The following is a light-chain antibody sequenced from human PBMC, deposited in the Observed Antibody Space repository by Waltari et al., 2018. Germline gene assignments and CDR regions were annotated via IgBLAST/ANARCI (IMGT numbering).Light chain of an antibody. J-gene: IGKJ4*01. V-gene: IGKV1-NL1*01. CDR1: QDIGTS. CDR2: VAS. CDR3: QEFYGSLSRT. Sequence: DIQMTQSPSSLSASVGDTITITCRASQDIGTSLAWYQQKPGEAPKLLVFVASRLQGGVPSRCSGNGSGTDFSLTIRSLQPEDFATYYCQEFYGSLSRTFGGGTKVDSK.